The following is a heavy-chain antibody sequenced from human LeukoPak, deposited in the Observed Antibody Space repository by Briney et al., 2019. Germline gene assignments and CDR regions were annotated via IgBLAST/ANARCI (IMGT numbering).Heavy chain of an antibody. J-gene: IGHJ3*02. V-gene: IGHV3-30-3*01. D-gene: IGHD2-21*02. Sequence: GGSLRLSCAASGSTFSNYFMHWVRQAPGKGLEWVADNGSHTFYVESVKGRFTISRDNSKNTLYLQMNSQGPEDTAVYFCARERQDTVIHSGAFDIWGQGTMVTVSS. CDR1: GSTFSNYF. CDR3: ARERQDTVIHSGAFDI. CDR2: NGSHT.